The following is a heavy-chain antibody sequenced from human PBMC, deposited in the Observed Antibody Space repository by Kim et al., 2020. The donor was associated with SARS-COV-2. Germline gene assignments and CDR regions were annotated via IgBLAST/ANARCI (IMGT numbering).Heavy chain of an antibody. D-gene: IGHD3-22*01. CDR1: GYTLTELP. CDR3: ATCYYDSSGSYYAASDAFDI. Sequence: ASVKVSCKVSGYTLTELPMHWVRQAPGKGLEWMGGFDPEDGETIYAQKFQGRVTMTEDTSTDTAYMELSSLRSEDTAVYYCATCYYDSSGSYYAASDAFDIWGQGTMFTVSS. J-gene: IGHJ3*02. CDR2: FDPEDGET. V-gene: IGHV1-24*01.